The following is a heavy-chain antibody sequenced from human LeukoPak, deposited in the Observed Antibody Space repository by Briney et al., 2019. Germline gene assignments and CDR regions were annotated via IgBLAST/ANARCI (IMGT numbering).Heavy chain of an antibody. D-gene: IGHD1-14*01. V-gene: IGHV3-11*04. J-gene: IGHJ6*03. Sequence: PGGSLRLSCAASGFTFGDYFMTWIRQAPGKGLEWVSYISTSGSTIYYADSAKGRFTISRDNAKNSLYLQMNSLRAEDTAVYYCARADRNYYMDVWGKGTTVTVSS. CDR3: ARADRNYYMDV. CDR1: GFTFGDYF. CDR2: ISTSGSTI.